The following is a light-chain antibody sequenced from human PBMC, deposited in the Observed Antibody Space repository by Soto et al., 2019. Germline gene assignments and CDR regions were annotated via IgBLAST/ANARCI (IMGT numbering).Light chain of an antibody. J-gene: IGKJ2*01. Sequence: DIQMTQSPSFLSASVGDRVTITCRASQNINTHLNWYHQKPGKAPKLLIYSASTLQSGVPAKFSGSGSGTDFTLTISSLQPEDFATYFCQQTFGAPYTFGQRTKLQIK. V-gene: IGKV1-39*01. CDR2: SAS. CDR1: QNINTH. CDR3: QQTFGAPYT.